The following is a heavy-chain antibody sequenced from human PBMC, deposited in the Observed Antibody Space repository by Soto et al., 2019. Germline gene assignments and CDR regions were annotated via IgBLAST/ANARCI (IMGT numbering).Heavy chain of an antibody. D-gene: IGHD3-3*01. Sequence: SETLSLTCTVSGGSISSGDYSWSWVRQSPGKGLEWIGHIYSSGITYYNHSLKSRVVISIDTSRNQFSLRLNSLTAADRAVYFCARGVTVFGLVSRFWFDPWGQGTVVTVS. V-gene: IGHV4-30-4*01. CDR1: GGSISSGDYS. CDR3: ARGVTVFGLVSRFWFDP. CDR2: IYSSGIT. J-gene: IGHJ5*02.